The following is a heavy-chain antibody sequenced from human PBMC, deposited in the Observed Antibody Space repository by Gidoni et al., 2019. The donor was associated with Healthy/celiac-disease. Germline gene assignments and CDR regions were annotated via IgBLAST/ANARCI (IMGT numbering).Heavy chain of an antibody. V-gene: IGHV4-31*03. CDR2: IYYSGST. J-gene: IGHJ4*02. D-gene: IGHD5-18*01. CDR1: GCSISRGGYY. Sequence: QVQLQESGPGLVKPSQTLSLTCTVSGCSISRGGYYWSWIRQHPGKGLEWIGYIYYSGSTYYNPSLKSRVTISVDTSKNQFSLKLSSVTAADTAVYYCARDWYSYGPYFDYWGQGTLVTVSS. CDR3: ARDWYSYGPYFDY.